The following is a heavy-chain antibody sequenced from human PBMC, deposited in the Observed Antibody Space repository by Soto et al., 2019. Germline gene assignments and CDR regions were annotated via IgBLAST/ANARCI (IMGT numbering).Heavy chain of an antibody. V-gene: IGHV3-15*01. CDR2: IKSKSDGGTT. J-gene: IGHJ5*02. CDR1: VFTFSYAW. CDR3: TTDLWRIAVVVGSTGYFNP. Sequence: GGSLRLSCAASVFTFSYAWMIWVRQAPGKGLDWVGRIKSKSDGGTTEYAAPVRGRFTISRDDSKNTLYLQMNSLKTEDTAVYYCTTDLWRIAVVVGSTGYFNPWGQGTPVTVSS. D-gene: IGHD2-15*01.